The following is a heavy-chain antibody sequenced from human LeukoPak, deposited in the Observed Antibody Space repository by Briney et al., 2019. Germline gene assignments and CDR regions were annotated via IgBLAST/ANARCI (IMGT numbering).Heavy chain of an antibody. CDR1: GGSFSGYY. V-gene: IGHV4-59*08. D-gene: IGHD1-26*01. Sequence: PSETLSLTCAVYGGSFSGYYWSWIRQPPGKGLEWIGYIYYSGSTNYNPSLKSRVTISVDTSKNQFSLKLSSVTAADTAVYYCARLGSGSYLDYWGQGTLVTVSS. CDR2: IYYSGST. CDR3: ARLGSGSYLDY. J-gene: IGHJ4*02.